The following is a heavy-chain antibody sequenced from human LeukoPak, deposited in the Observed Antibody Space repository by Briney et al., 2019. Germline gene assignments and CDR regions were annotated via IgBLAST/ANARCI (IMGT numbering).Heavy chain of an antibody. D-gene: IGHD6-13*01. CDR2: IYYSGST. Sequence: PSGTLSLTCTISGGSISGYYWSWIRQPPGKGLEWIGYIYYSGSTNYNPSLKSRVTISVDTSKNQFSLKLSSVTAADTAVYYCARDGIAANWFDPWGQGTLVTVSS. J-gene: IGHJ5*02. CDR1: GGSISGYY. CDR3: ARDGIAANWFDP. V-gene: IGHV4-59*01.